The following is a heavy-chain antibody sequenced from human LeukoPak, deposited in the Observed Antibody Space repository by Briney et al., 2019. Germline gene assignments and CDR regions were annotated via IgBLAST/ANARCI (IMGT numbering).Heavy chain of an antibody. CDR2: IIPIFGTA. V-gene: IGHV1-69*05. J-gene: IGHJ4*02. D-gene: IGHD3-22*01. CDR1: GDTFRSYA. CDR3: ARGNYDSSGYYYLKLDY. Sequence: ASVKVSCKASGDTFRSYAISWVRQAPGQGLEWMGGIIPIFGTANYAQKFQGRVTITTDESTSTAYMELSSLRSEDTAVYYCARGNYDSSGYYYLKLDYWGQGTLVTVSS.